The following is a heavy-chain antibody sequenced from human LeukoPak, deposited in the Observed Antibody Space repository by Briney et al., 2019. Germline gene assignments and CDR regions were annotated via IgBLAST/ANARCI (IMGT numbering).Heavy chain of an antibody. CDR3: ARAGITFGGVIVGIDY. CDR1: GFTVNSNY. J-gene: IGHJ4*02. D-gene: IGHD3-16*02. V-gene: IGHV3-53*01. CDR2: IYSGRST. Sequence: GGSLRLSCAASGFTVNSNYMSWVRLAPGMGLEWVSIIYSGRSTYYADSVKGRFTISRDISKNTLYLQMDSLRAEDTAVYYCARAGITFGGVIVGIDYWGQGTLVTVSS.